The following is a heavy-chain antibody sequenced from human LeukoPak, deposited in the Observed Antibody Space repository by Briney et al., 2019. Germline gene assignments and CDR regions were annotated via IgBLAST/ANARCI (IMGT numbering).Heavy chain of an antibody. Sequence: SETLSLTCNVSGGSISGYHWSWIRQPPGKGLEWLGYIYYSGSTYYNPSLKSRVTISVDTSKNQFSLKLSSVTAADTAVYYCARDIPPNYYDSSGYYYADAFDIWGQGTMVTVSS. V-gene: IGHV4-59*12. CDR1: GGSISGYH. D-gene: IGHD3-22*01. CDR2: IYYSGST. CDR3: ARDIPPNYYDSSGYYYADAFDI. J-gene: IGHJ3*02.